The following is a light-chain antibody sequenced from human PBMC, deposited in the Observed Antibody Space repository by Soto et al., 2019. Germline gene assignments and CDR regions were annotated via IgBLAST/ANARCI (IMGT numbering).Light chain of an antibody. CDR2: HAS. J-gene: IGKJ2*01. Sequence: EIVLTQSPVTLSLSPGERATLSCRASQTITYYLAWYQHRPGQAPRLLIYHASHRATGIPARFSGSGSGTDFTLTISSLEPEDLAVYYCQQRINWPYTFGQGTKLEIK. V-gene: IGKV3-11*01. CDR3: QQRINWPYT. CDR1: QTITYY.